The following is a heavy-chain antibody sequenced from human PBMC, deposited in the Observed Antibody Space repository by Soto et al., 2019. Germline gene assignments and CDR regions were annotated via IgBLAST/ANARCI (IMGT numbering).Heavy chain of an antibody. CDR2: IIPIFGTA. Sequence: ASVKVSCKASGGTFSSYAISWVRQAPGQGLEWMGGIIPIFGTANYAQKFQGRVTITADKSTSTAYMELSSLRSEDTAVYYCARPYGSGSYYNGNYYYGMDVWGQGTTVTVSS. CDR1: GGTFSSYA. D-gene: IGHD3-10*01. J-gene: IGHJ6*02. V-gene: IGHV1-69*06. CDR3: ARPYGSGSYYNGNYYYGMDV.